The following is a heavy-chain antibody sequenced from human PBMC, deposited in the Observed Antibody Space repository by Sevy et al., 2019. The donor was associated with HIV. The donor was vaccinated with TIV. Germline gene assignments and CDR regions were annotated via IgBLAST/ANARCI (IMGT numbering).Heavy chain of an antibody. CDR2: IYPDDSDI. J-gene: IGHJ4*02. D-gene: IGHD3-22*01. CDR1: GYRFTSYW. Sequence: GESLKISCKASGYRFTSYWIAWVRQMPGKGLEWMGIIYPDDSDIRYSPSLQGQATISVDKSISTAYLRWSSLKASDTAMYFCARRGYDSTGYPQYYFDNWGQGTLVTVSS. CDR3: ARRGYDSTGYPQYYFDN. V-gene: IGHV5-51*01.